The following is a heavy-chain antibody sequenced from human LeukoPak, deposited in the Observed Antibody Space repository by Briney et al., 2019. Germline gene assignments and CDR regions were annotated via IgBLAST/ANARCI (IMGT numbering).Heavy chain of an antibody. V-gene: IGHV3-21*01. CDR1: GFLFSTYS. D-gene: IGHD3-3*01. CDR2: MSSGGTYI. CDR3: ARDRPTGASRLFVVQ. Sequence: GALRLSFSAPGFLFSTYSITWVRQGPGKGLEWVSSMSSGGTYIYYADSVRGRFTISRDNAKNSLSLVMKRLRAEDTAVYYCARDRPTGASRLFVVQWGQGTLVTVSS. J-gene: IGHJ4*02.